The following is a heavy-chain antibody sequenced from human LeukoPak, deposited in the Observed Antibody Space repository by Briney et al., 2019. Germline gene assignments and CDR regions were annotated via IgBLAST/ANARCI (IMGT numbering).Heavy chain of an antibody. CDR3: ARILVAAATRVFDY. CDR1: GFTFIRYA. CDR2: ISSNGGST. J-gene: IGHJ4*02. V-gene: IGHV3-64*04. D-gene: IGHD2-15*01. Sequence: GGSLRLSCAASGFTFIRYAMTWVRQAPGKGLEYVSAISSNGGSTYYADSVKGRFTISRDNSKNTLYLQMNSLRAEDTTVYYCARILVAAATRVFDYWGQGTLVTVSS.